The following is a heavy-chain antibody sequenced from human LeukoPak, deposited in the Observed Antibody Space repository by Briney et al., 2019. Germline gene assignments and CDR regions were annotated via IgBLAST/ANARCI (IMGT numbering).Heavy chain of an antibody. J-gene: IGHJ6*02. V-gene: IGHV4-39*01. D-gene: IGHD3-3*01. CDR3: ARHTPITIFGVVTPGYYGMDV. CDR1: GGSISSNSYY. Sequence: PSETLSLTCTVSGGSISSNSYYWGWIRQPPGKGLEWIGSIYYSGSTYYNPSLKSRVTISVDTSKNQFSLKLSSVTAADTAVYYCARHTPITIFGVVTPGYYGMDVWGQGTTVTVSS. CDR2: IYYSGST.